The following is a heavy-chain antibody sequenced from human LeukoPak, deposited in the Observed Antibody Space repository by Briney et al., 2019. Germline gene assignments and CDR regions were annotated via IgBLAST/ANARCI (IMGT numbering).Heavy chain of an antibody. CDR3: ARDYGDY. Sequence: SETLSLTCAVYGGSFSGYYWSWIRQPPGKGLEWIGEINHSGSTNYNPSLKSRVTILVDTSKNQFSLKLSSVTAADTAVHYCARDYGDYWGQGTLVTVSS. J-gene: IGHJ4*02. CDR2: INHSGST. V-gene: IGHV4-34*01. CDR1: GGSFSGYY.